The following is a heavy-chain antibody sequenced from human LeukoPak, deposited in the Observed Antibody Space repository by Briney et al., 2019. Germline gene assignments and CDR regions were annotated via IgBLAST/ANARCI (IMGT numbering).Heavy chain of an antibody. D-gene: IGHD6-19*01. Sequence: SSETLSLTCTVSGGSISSSSYYWGWIRQPPGKGLEWIGSIYYSGSTYYNPSLKSRVTISVDTSKNQFSLKLSSVTAADTAVYYCARPASSNQVHSSGWYGWPYGDWYFDLWGRGTLVTVSS. J-gene: IGHJ2*01. V-gene: IGHV4-39*01. CDR3: ARPASSNQVHSSGWYGWPYGDWYFDL. CDR1: GGSISSSSYY. CDR2: IYYSGST.